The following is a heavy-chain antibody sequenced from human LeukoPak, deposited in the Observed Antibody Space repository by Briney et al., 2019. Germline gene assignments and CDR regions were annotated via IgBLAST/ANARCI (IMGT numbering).Heavy chain of an antibody. J-gene: IGHJ4*02. V-gene: IGHV3-23*01. CDR3: ANDLGWIQLNLG. CDR2: ISNSDDST. CDR1: GFPFSSYA. D-gene: IGHD5-18*01. Sequence: GGSLRLSCAASGFPFSSYAMSWVRQAPGKGLEWVSTISNSDDSTYYADSVKGRFTISRDNSKNTVYLQMNSLRAEDTAVYYCANDLGWIQLNLGRGQGTLVTVSS.